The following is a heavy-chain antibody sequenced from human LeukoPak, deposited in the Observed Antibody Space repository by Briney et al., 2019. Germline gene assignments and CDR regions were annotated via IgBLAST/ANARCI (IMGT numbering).Heavy chain of an antibody. CDR3: ARENDAYNWNDGDAFDI. Sequence: GGSLRLSCAASGFTFSSYAMSWVRQAPGKGLEWVANIKQDGSEKYYVDSVKGRFTISRDNAKNSLYLQMNSLRAEDTAVYYCARENDAYNWNDGDAFDIWGQGTMVTVSS. CDR2: IKQDGSEK. J-gene: IGHJ3*02. D-gene: IGHD1-1*01. V-gene: IGHV3-7*01. CDR1: GFTFSSYA.